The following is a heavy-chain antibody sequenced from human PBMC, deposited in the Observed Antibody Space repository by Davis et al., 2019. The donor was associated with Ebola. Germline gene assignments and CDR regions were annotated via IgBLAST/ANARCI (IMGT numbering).Heavy chain of an antibody. CDR3: ASPFKVGSAFDV. D-gene: IGHD1-26*01. CDR1: GFTVRTNY. Sequence: GESLKISCVASGFTVRTNYMNWVRQAPGKGLVWVSSIYSDGTTYYPDSVKGRFTISRDNSNNTLHLHMNSLRAEDTAVYFCASPFKVGSAFDVWGQGTMVTVSP. V-gene: IGHV3-53*01. J-gene: IGHJ3*01. CDR2: IYSDGTT.